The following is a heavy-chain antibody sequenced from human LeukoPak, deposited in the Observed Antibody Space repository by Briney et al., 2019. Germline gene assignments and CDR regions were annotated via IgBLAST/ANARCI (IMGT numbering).Heavy chain of an antibody. J-gene: IGHJ4*02. Sequence: PSETLSLTCTVSGGPISSYYWSWIRQPPGKGLEWIGYIYYSGSTNYNPSLKSRVTISVDTSKNQFSLKLSSVTAADTAVYYCARTSSGSYLGYWGRGTLVTVSS. D-gene: IGHD1-26*01. CDR3: ARTSSGSYLGY. CDR1: GGPISSYY. CDR2: IYYSGST. V-gene: IGHV4-59*01.